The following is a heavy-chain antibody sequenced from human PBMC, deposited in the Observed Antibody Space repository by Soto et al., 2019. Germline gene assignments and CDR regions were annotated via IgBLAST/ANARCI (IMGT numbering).Heavy chain of an antibody. CDR1: GESFSGHY. CDR2: ISHSGST. Sequence: QVQLHQWGAGLLKPSETLSLTCAVDGESFSGHYWSWIRQPPGKGLEWIGEISHSGSTNYNPSLRSPVSISIDTLKKQFSLKLNSVTAAATAVYYCARAPMVRGVPYGYDYWGQGTLVTVSS. CDR3: ARAPMVRGVPYGYDY. J-gene: IGHJ4*02. D-gene: IGHD3-10*01. V-gene: IGHV4-34*01.